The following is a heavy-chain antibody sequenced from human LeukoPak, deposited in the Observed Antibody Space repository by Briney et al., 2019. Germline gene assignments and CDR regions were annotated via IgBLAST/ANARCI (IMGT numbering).Heavy chain of an antibody. D-gene: IGHD3-10*01. V-gene: IGHV3-30*04. CDR2: ISYDGSNK. Sequence: GGSLRLSCAASGFTFSSYAMHWVRQAPGKGLEWVAVISYDGSNKYYADSVKGRFTISRDNSKNTLYLQMNSLRAEGTAVYYCARDQAQVRGALDYWGQGTLVTVSS. CDR1: GFTFSSYA. J-gene: IGHJ4*02. CDR3: ARDQAQVRGALDY.